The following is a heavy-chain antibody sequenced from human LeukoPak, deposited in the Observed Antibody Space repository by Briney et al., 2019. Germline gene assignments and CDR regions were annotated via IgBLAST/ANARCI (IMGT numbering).Heavy chain of an antibody. V-gene: IGHV3-30*18. CDR2: ISYDGSNK. Sequence: GRSLRLSCAASGFTFSSYGMHWVRQAPGKGLEWVAIISYDGSNKYYADSVKGRFTISRDNSKNTLYLQMNSLRAEDTAVYYCAKDSRYFDWLWRYYFDYWGQGTLVTVSS. CDR1: GFTFSSYG. CDR3: AKDSRYFDWLWRYYFDY. D-gene: IGHD3-9*01. J-gene: IGHJ4*02.